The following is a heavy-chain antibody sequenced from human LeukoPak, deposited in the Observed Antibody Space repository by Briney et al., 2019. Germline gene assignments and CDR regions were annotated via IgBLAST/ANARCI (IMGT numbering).Heavy chain of an antibody. V-gene: IGHV1-69*01. D-gene: IGHD2-2*02. CDR2: IIPIFGTA. J-gene: IGHJ5*02. CDR1: GGTFSSYA. CDR3: ARGGVVVPAAIVWFDP. Sequence: GASVKVPCKASGGTFSSYAISWVRQAPGQGLEWMGGIIPIFGTANYAQKFQGRVTITADESTSTAYMELSSLRSEDTAVYYCARGGVVVPAAIVWFDPWGQGTLVTVSS.